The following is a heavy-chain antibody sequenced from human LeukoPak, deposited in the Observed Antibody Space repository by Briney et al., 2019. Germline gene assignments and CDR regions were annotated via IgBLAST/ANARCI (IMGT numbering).Heavy chain of an antibody. Sequence: GGSLRLSCAASGFSFSTYEMNWVRQAPGKGLEWVSYISSSGDTIYYADSVKGRFTISRDNAKNSLYLQMNSLRAEDTAVYYCAREGVYCSGGSCYPRDYFDYWGQGTLVTVSS. V-gene: IGHV3-48*03. D-gene: IGHD2-15*01. J-gene: IGHJ4*02. CDR1: GFSFSTYE. CDR3: AREGVYCSGGSCYPRDYFDY. CDR2: ISSSGDTI.